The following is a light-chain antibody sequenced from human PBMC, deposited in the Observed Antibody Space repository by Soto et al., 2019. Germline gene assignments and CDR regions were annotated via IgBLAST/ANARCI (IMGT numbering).Light chain of an antibody. Sequence: MTQSTATRSSSLVKRFTITGRASQSISHWLAWYQQKPGKAPKFLIYDASSLESGVPSRFSGSGSGTKFTLTISSLQPDDFATYYCQQYESVLATFGPVTKVDIK. J-gene: IGKJ1*01. CDR3: QQYESVLAT. CDR1: QSISHW. CDR2: DAS. V-gene: IGKV1-5*01.